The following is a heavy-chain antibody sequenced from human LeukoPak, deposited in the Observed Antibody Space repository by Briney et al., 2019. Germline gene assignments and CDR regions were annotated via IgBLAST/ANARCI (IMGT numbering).Heavy chain of an antibody. CDR3: ASAVCSGGSCYSGAFDI. V-gene: IGHV1-69*01. CDR1: GCTFSSYA. D-gene: IGHD2-15*01. Sequence: GSSVTVSCKASGCTFSSYAINWVRQAPGQGLEWMGGIIPIFGTANYAQKFQGRVTITADESTSKAYMELSSLRSEDTAVYYCASAVCSGGSCYSGAFDIWGQGTMVTVSS. J-gene: IGHJ3*02. CDR2: IIPIFGTA.